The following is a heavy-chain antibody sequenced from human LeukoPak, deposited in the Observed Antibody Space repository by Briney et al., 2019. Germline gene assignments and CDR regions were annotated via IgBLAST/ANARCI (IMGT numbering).Heavy chain of an antibody. J-gene: IGHJ3*02. D-gene: IGHD1-1*01. CDR1: GYTFTSYD. V-gene: IGHV1-2*02. CDR2: MNPNSGGT. Sequence: ASVKVSCKASGYTFTSYDINWVRQATGQGLEWMGWMNPNSGGTNYAQKFQGRVTMTRDTSISTAYMELSRLRSDDTAVYYCARVAGTRTDAFDIWGQGTMVTVSS. CDR3: ARVAGTRTDAFDI.